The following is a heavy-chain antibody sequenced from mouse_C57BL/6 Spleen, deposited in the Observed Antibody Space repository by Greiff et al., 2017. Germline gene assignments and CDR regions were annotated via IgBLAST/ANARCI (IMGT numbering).Heavy chain of an antibody. CDR1: GYSITSGYY. CDR2: ISYDGSN. D-gene: IGHD2-1*01. CDR3: ARIYYGNYDAMDY. J-gene: IGHJ4*01. Sequence: ESGPGLVKPSQSLSLTCSVTGYSITSGYYWNWIRQFPGNKLEWMGYISYDGSNNYNPSLKNRISITRDTSKNNFFLKLNSVTTEDTATYYCARIYYGNYDAMDYWGQGTSVTVSS. V-gene: IGHV3-6*01.